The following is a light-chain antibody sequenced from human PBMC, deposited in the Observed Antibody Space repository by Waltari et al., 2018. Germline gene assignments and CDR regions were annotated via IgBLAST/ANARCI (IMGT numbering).Light chain of an antibody. CDR2: EGN. CDR1: RSGVDVYEY. Sequence: QSALTQPSSASGSPGQSVTVSCTGLRSGVDVYEYVSWYQQHPGKAPKLIIYEGNKRPPGVPDRFSGAKSGNTASLTVSGLQAEDEADYYCSSYADTDSCVFGGVTRLTVL. J-gene: IGLJ2*01. V-gene: IGLV2-8*01. CDR3: SSYADTDSCV.